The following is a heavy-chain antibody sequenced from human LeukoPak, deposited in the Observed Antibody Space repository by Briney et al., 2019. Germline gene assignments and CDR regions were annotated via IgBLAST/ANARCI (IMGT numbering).Heavy chain of an antibody. J-gene: IGHJ5*02. Sequence: SETLSLTCAVSGYSNSSGYYWGWIRQPPGTGLEWSGSIYHSGSTYYNPSLKSRFTISVDTSKNQFSLKLSSVTAADTAVYYCARDEETEKNNWFDPWGQGTLVTVSS. V-gene: IGHV4-38-2*02. CDR2: IYHSGST. CDR1: GYSNSSGYY. D-gene: IGHD1-14*01. CDR3: ARDEETEKNNWFDP.